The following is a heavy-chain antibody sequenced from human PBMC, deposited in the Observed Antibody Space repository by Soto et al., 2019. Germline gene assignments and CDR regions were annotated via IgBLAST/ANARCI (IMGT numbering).Heavy chain of an antibody. CDR3: AKPYSGNYSRPFDY. Sequence: PGGSLRLSCAASGFTFSIYGMHWVRQAPGKGMDWVAAIAYHGCNKYYADSVKGRFTISRDNSKNTLYLQMDSPRAEDTAVYYCAKPYSGNYSRPFDYWGQGTLVTVSS. J-gene: IGHJ4*02. CDR1: GFTFSIYG. V-gene: IGHV3-30*18. D-gene: IGHD1-26*01. CDR2: IAYHGCNK.